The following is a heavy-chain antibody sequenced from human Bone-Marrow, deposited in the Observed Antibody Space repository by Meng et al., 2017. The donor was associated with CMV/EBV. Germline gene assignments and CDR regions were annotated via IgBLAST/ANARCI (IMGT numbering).Heavy chain of an antibody. Sequence: TISNNGVTGVRQAPGQGLELVGWISGYDGDTKYVQKFQGRVTLTADTSTNTAYLELRTLRSDDTAVYYCVRDRRLYFLMGEYYLDHWGQGTLVTVSS. CDR1: TISNNG. CDR2: ISGYDGDT. CDR3: VRDRRLYFLMGEYYLDH. V-gene: IGHV1-18*01. J-gene: IGHJ4*02. D-gene: IGHD2/OR15-2a*01.